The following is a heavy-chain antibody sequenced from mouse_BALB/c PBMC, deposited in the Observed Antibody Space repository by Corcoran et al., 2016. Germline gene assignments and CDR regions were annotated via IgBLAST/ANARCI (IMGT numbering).Heavy chain of an antibody. CDR2: IYWDDDK. V-gene: IGHV8-12*01. D-gene: IGHD3-1*01. CDR1: GFSLSTSGMG. CDR3: ARRDSSGSLYAKDY. J-gene: IGHJ4*01. Sequence: QVTLTESGPGILQPPQTLSLTYSFSGFSLSTSGMGVSCIRQPSGKGLEWLAHIYWDDDKRYNPSLKSRLTISKDTSSNQVFLKITSVDTADTATYYCARRDSSGSLYAKDYWGQGTSVTVSS.